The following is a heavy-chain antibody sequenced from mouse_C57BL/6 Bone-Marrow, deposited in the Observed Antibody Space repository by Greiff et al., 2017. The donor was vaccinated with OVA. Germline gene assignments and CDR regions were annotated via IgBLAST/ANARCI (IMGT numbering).Heavy chain of an antibody. CDR2: ISDGGSYT. V-gene: IGHV5-4*01. CDR1: GFTFSSYA. D-gene: IGHD1-1*01. CDR3: ARDDLYYYGSSYPFAY. J-gene: IGHJ3*01. Sequence: EVKLVESGGGLVKPGGSLKLSCAASGFTFSSYAMSWVRQTPEKRLEWVATISDGGSYTYYPDNVKGRFTISRDNAKNNLYLQMSHLKSEDTAMYYCARDDLYYYGSSYPFAYWGQGTLVTVSA.